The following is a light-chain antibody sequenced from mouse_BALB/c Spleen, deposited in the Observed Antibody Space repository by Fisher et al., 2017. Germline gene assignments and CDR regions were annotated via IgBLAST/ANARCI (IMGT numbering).Light chain of an antibody. CDR3: HQWSSYTWT. V-gene: IGKV4-68*01. CDR2: STS. CDR1: SSVSY. J-gene: IGKJ1*01. Sequence: IVLTQSPAIMSASPGEKVTMTCSASSSVSYMYWYQQKPRSSPKLWIYSTSKLASGVPSRFSGSGSGTFYSLTISSVEAEDAADYYCHQWSSYTWTFGGGTKLEIK.